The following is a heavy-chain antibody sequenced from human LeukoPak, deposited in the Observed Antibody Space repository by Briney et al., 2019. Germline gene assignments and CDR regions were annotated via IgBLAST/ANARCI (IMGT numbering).Heavy chain of an antibody. Sequence: GASVKVSCKASGYTFTSYGISWVRQAPGQGLEWMGWISAYNGNTNYAQKLQGRVTMTTDTSTSTAYMELRSLRSDDTAVYYCARDSAVAYPGIAAAGLNARFDYWGQGTLVTVSS. CDR2: ISAYNGNT. V-gene: IGHV1-18*01. J-gene: IGHJ4*02. CDR1: GYTFTSYG. CDR3: ARDSAVAYPGIAAAGLNARFDY. D-gene: IGHD6-13*01.